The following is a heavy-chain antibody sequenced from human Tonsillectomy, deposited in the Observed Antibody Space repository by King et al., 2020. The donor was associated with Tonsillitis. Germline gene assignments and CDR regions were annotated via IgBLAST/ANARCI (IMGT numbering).Heavy chain of an antibody. D-gene: IGHD2-2*01. CDR3: ARDQTVGSTRFDY. Sequence: VQLQESGPGLVKPSESLSLTCPVSGASMSSYHWTWIRQPAEKGLEWIGRIHSSGSTNYNPPLESRVTMSVDTSKNQFSLKLTSMTAADTAVYYFARDQTVGSTRFDYWGQGILVPVSS. CDR2: IHSSGST. J-gene: IGHJ4*02. V-gene: IGHV4-4*07. CDR1: GASMSSYH.